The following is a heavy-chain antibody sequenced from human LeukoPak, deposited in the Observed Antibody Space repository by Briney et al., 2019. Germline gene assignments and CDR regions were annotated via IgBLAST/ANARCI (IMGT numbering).Heavy chain of an antibody. CDR3: AKETHLTIFGVVIPGGFDY. J-gene: IGHJ4*02. D-gene: IGHD3-3*01. Sequence: PGGSLRLSCAASGFTFSSYAMSWVRQAPGEGLEWVSAISGSGGSTYYADSVKGRFTISRDNSKNTLYLQMNSLRAEDTAVYYCAKETHLTIFGVVIPGGFDYWGQGTLVTVSS. CDR2: ISGSGGST. V-gene: IGHV3-23*01. CDR1: GFTFSSYA.